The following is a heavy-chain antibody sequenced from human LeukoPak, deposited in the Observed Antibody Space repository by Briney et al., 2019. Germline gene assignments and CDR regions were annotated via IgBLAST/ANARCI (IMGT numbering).Heavy chain of an antibody. Sequence: ASVKVSCKASGGTFSSYAISWVRQAPGQGLEWMGMINPNGGGTRYAQRVQGRVTMTRDTSTNTVYMELSSLRPEDTAFYYCARDSGLLGARPPDYWGQGTLVTVSS. D-gene: IGHD6-6*01. CDR3: ARDSGLLGARPPDY. CDR1: GGTFSSYA. V-gene: IGHV1-46*01. J-gene: IGHJ4*02. CDR2: INPNGGGT.